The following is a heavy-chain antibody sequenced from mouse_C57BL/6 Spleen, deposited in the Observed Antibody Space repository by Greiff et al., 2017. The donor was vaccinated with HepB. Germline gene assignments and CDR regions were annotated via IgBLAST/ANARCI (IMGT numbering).Heavy chain of an antibody. CDR2: ISSGSSTI. CDR1: GFTFSDYG. J-gene: IGHJ2*01. V-gene: IGHV5-17*01. CDR3: ARTHNYYGSSVDY. D-gene: IGHD1-1*01. Sequence: EVMLVESGGGLVKPGGSLKLSCAASGFTFSDYGMHWVRQAPEKGLEWVAYISSGSSTIYYADTVKGRFTISRDNAKNTLFLQMTSLRSEDTAMYYCARTHNYYGSSVDYWGQGTTLTVSS.